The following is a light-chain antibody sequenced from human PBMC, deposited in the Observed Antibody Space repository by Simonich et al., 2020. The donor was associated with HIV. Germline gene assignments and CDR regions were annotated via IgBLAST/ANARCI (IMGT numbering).Light chain of an antibody. CDR3: QQRSNWPPVFT. V-gene: IGKV3-11*01. CDR1: QSVSSY. CDR2: DAS. J-gene: IGKJ3*01. Sequence: EIVLTQSPATLSLSPGERATLSCRSSQSVSSYLAWYQQKPGQFPRLLIYDASNRATGIPARFSGSGSGTDFTLTISSLEPEDFAVYYCQQRSNWPPVFTFGPGTKVDIK.